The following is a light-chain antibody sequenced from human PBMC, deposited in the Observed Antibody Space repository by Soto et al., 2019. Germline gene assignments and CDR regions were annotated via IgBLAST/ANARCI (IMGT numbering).Light chain of an antibody. V-gene: IGLV4-60*02. CDR2: LEGSGSY. CDR1: SGHSSYI. J-gene: IGLJ1*01. Sequence: QLVLTQSSSASASLGSSVKLTCTLSSGHSSYIIAWHQQQPGKAPRYLMKLEGSGSYNKGSGVPDRFSGSSSGADRYLTIANLQFEDEADYYCETWDSNTHVFGTGTKLTFL. CDR3: ETWDSNTHV.